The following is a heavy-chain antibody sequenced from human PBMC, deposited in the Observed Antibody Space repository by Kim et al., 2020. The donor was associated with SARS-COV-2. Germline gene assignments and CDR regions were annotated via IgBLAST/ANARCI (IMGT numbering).Heavy chain of an antibody. CDR1: GFTFDDYA. J-gene: IGHJ3*02. CDR3: AKVSDGDQLLYWTRTYDAFDI. V-gene: IGHV3-43*02. Sequence: GGSLRLSCAASGFTFDDYAMHWVRQAPGKGLEWVSLISGDGGSTYYADSVKGRFTISRDNSKNSLYLQMNSLRTEDTALYYCAKVSDGDQLLYWTRTYDAFDIWGQGTMVTVSS. CDR2: ISGDGGST. D-gene: IGHD2-2*02.